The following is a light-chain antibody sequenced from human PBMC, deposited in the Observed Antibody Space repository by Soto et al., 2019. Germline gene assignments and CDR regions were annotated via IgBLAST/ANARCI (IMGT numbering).Light chain of an antibody. CDR1: QSISGY. Sequence: DIHMTQSPSTLSASVGDRVTITCRSSQSISGYLAWYQQKPGKAPKLLIYDASSLESGVPSRFSGSASGTEFTLTISSLQPDDFATYYCQQYNTYPWTFGQGTKVDIK. J-gene: IGKJ1*01. CDR3: QQYNTYPWT. CDR2: DAS. V-gene: IGKV1-5*01.